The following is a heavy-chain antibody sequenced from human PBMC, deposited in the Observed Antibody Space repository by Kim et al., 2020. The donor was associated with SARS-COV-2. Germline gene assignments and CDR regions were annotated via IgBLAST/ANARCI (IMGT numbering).Heavy chain of an antibody. D-gene: IGHD1-26*01. J-gene: IGHJ5*02. CDR1: GGSFSGYY. Sequence: SETLSLTCAVYGGSFSGYYWSWIRQPPGKGLEWIGEINHSGSTNYNPSLKSRVTISVDTSKNQFSLKLSSVTAADTAVYYCARALYSGSYPPWFDPWGQGTLVTVSS. CDR2: INHSGST. CDR3: ARALYSGSYPPWFDP. V-gene: IGHV4-34*01.